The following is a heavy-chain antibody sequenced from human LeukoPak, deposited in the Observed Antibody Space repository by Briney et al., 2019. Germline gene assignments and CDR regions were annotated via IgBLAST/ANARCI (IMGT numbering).Heavy chain of an antibody. D-gene: IGHD4-11*01. CDR2: IYYSGST. V-gene: IGHV4-59*01. Sequence: SETLSLTCTVSGGSISSYYWSWIRQPPGKGLEWIGYIYYSGSTNYNPSLKSRVTISVDTSKNQFSLKLSSVTAADTAVYHCATSADYPFDYWGQGTLVTVSS. CDR1: GGSISSYY. CDR3: ATSADYPFDY. J-gene: IGHJ4*02.